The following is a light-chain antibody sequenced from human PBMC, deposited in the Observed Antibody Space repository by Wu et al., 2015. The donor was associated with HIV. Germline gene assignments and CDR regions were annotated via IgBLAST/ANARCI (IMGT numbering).Light chain of an antibody. CDR3: QNYDAVPRT. CDR2: SAS. Sequence: DIQMTQSPSSLSASLGDRVTITCRASHDINNFLAWYQHKVGKVPRLLIFSASTLFSGVPSRFSGSGSGTDFTLTIDNLQPEDVATYYCQNYDAVPRTFGQGTTGGNQ. V-gene: IGKV1-27*01. CDR1: HDINNF. J-gene: IGKJ1*01.